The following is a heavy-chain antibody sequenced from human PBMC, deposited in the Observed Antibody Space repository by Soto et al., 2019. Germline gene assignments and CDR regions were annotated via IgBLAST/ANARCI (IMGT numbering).Heavy chain of an antibody. Sequence: QVQLVQSGAEVKEPGDSVRVSCEASGYTFTAYHFHWVRQAPGQGLEWMGWINPKFGDTTYAQDFQGRVSMTRDMSISTVYMELSRLTSDDTAIYYCARNMDYYYGRGSGNGHGVWGQGTTVTVFS. V-gene: IGHV1-2*02. CDR1: GYTFTAYH. CDR2: INPKFGDT. D-gene: IGHD3-10*02. CDR3: ARNMDYYYGRGSGNGHGV. J-gene: IGHJ6*02.